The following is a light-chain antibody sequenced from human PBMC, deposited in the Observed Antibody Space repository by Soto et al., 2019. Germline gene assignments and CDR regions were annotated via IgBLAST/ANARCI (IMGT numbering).Light chain of an antibody. CDR2: EVS. Sequence: QSALTQPASVYGSPGQSITISCTGTSSDVGGYNYVSWYQQHPGKAPKLMIYEVSNRPSGVSNRFSGSKSGNTASLTISGLQAEDEADYYCSSYTTSSTSLDVFGTGTKLTVL. CDR3: SSYTTSSTSLDV. J-gene: IGLJ1*01. CDR1: SSDVGGYNY. V-gene: IGLV2-14*01.